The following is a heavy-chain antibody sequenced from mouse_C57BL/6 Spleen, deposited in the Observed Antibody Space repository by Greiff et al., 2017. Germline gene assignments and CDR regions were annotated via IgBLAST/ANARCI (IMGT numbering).Heavy chain of an antibody. V-gene: IGHV5-9-1*02. Sequence: EVQGVESGEGLVKPGGSLKLSCAASGFTFSSYAMSWVRQTPEKRLEWVAYISSGGDYIYYADTVKGRFTISRDNARNTLYLQMSSLKSEDTAMYYCTRVIITTVVGDYFDYWGQGTTLTVSS. J-gene: IGHJ2*01. CDR2: ISSGGDYI. CDR1: GFTFSSYA. CDR3: TRVIITTVVGDYFDY. D-gene: IGHD1-1*01.